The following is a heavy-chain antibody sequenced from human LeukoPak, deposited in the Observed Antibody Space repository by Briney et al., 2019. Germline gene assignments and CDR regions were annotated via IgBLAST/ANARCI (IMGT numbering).Heavy chain of an antibody. Sequence: AGGPLTLSCAASGFTFSSYGMHWVRQAPGKGREWVALISSEGSNKYYADSEKGRFNIYRDNPKHTLYLQMNSLRPEDTAVYYCAGVGGYCSSTSCYTEGYYYYYYMDVWGKGTTVTVSS. D-gene: IGHD2-2*02. CDR2: ISSEGSNK. CDR3: AGVGGYCSSTSCYTEGYYYYYYMDV. CDR1: GFTFSSYG. J-gene: IGHJ6*03. V-gene: IGHV3-30*03.